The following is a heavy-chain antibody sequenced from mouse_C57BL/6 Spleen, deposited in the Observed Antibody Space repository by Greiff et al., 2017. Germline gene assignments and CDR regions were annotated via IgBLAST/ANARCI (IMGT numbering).Heavy chain of an antibody. J-gene: IGHJ1*03. CDR3: ARNDYDFNWYFDV. CDR1: GFTFSDYG. V-gene: IGHV5-17*01. D-gene: IGHD2-4*01. Sequence: EVQLVESGGGLVKPGGSLKLSCAASGFTFSDYGMHWVRQAPEKGLEWVAYISSGSSTIYYADTVKGRFTISRDNAKNTLFLQMTSLRSEDTAMYYCARNDYDFNWYFDVWGTGTTVTVSS. CDR2: ISSGSSTI.